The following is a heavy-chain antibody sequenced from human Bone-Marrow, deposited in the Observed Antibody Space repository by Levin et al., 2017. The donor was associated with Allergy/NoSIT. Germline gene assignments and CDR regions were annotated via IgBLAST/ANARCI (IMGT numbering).Heavy chain of an antibody. CDR3: ARTSGVASWYPFDY. J-gene: IGHJ4*02. CDR2: ISYNGNS. Sequence: SETLSLTCAVSGVSINSHYWGWIRQPPGRALEWIGYISYNGNSYYNLSLRTRVSMSLDASENQFSLKLSSVTAEDTAVYFCARTSGVASWYPFDYWGQGTLVSVSS. CDR1: GVSINSHY. D-gene: IGHD6-13*01. V-gene: IGHV4-59*04.